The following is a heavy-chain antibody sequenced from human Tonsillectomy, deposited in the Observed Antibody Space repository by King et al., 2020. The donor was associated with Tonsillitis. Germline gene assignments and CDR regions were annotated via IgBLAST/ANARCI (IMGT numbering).Heavy chain of an antibody. CDR3: AREGTSSAFDY. CDR2: IIPILGIA. V-gene: IGHV1-69*09. Sequence: VQLVESGAEVKKPGSSVKVSCKASGVTFSSYAISWVRQAPGQGLEWMGRIIPILGIANYAQKFQDKVTITADKSTNTAYLELSSLRSEDTAVYYCAREGTSSAFDYWGQGTLVTVSS. CDR1: GVTFSSYA. D-gene: IGHD2/OR15-2a*01. J-gene: IGHJ4*02.